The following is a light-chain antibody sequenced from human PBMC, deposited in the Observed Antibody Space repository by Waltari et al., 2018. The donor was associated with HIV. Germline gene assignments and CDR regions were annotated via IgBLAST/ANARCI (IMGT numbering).Light chain of an antibody. Sequence: GDTVIITCRTSQGISAALAWYRQKPGKTPELLIYDVSTLQSGVPSKFSGSGSGTDFTLTINSLQPEDSATYYRQQFNSYPLTFGQGTRLEIK. CDR1: QGISAA. CDR2: DVS. V-gene: IGKV1-13*02. J-gene: IGKJ5*01. CDR3: QQFNSYPLT.